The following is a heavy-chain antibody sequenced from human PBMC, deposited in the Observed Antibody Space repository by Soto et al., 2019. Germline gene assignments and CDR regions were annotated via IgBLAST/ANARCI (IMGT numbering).Heavy chain of an antibody. D-gene: IGHD2-15*01. CDR1: GYSFTSND. V-gene: IGHV1-8*01. CDR2: MNANSGLT. CDR3: ARDATGPDY. J-gene: IGHJ4*02. Sequence: QVQLVQSGAEVKKPGASVKVSCKASGYSFTSNDITWVRQAPGQGLEWMGWMNANSGLTGYAQKFQGRVTMTRNTSISTAYMELSSLTSEATAVYYCARDATGPDYWGQGTLVAVSS.